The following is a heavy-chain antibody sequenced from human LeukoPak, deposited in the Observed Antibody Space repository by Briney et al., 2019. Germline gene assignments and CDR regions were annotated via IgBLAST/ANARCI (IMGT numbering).Heavy chain of an antibody. D-gene: IGHD5-18*01. CDR3: ARERGRGYSYGTSMGY. CDR1: GYTFTGYY. V-gene: IGHV1-2*02. J-gene: IGHJ4*02. CDR2: INPNSGGT. Sequence: GASVKVSCKASGYTFTGYYMHWVRQAPGQGLEWMGWINPNSGGTNYAQKFQGRVTTTRDTSISTAYMELSRLRSDDTAVYYCARERGRGYSYGTSMGYWGQGTLVTVSS.